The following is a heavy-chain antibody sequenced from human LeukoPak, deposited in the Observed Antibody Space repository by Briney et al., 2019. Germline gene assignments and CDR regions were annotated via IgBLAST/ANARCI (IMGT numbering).Heavy chain of an antibody. V-gene: IGHV3-74*01. J-gene: IGHJ4*02. CDR2: MNSDGSIT. Sequence: GGSLRLSCAASGFTFSSYWMHWVRQAPGKGLVWVSHMNSDGSITRYADSVKGRFTISRDNAKNTLYLQMNSLRAEDTAVYYCARGGNYVSRSYNYWGQGTLATVSS. CDR3: ARGGNYVSRSYNY. CDR1: GFTFSSYW. D-gene: IGHD3-10*01.